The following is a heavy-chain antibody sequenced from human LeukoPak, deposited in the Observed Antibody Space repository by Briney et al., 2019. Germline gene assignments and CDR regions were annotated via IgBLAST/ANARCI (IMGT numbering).Heavy chain of an antibody. CDR3: ARGAIVGATPLGYFQH. V-gene: IGHV4-59*01. CDR1: DGSTTGYY. J-gene: IGHJ1*01. Sequence: SETLSLTCSVSDGSTTGYYWSWIRQPPGKGLEWIAYVYYTGRTLYNPSLESRVTISVDTSKTQFSLKLSSVTAADTAVYYCARGAIVGATPLGYFQHWGQGTLVTVSS. CDR2: VYYTGRT. D-gene: IGHD1-26*01.